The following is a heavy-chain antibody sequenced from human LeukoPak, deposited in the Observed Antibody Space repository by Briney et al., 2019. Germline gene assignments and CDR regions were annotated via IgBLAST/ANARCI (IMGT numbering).Heavy chain of an antibody. V-gene: IGHV3-23*01. CDR3: AKDEEFSKGGVYCSGGSCYGDVDY. D-gene: IGHD2-15*01. CDR1: GFTFSSYA. Sequence: GGSLRLSCAASGFTFSSYAMSWVRQAPGKGLEWVSAISGSGGSTYYADSVKGRFTISRDNSKNTLYLQMNSLRAEDTAVYYCAKDEEFSKGGVYCSGGSCYGDVDYWGQGTLVTVSS. J-gene: IGHJ4*02. CDR2: ISGSGGST.